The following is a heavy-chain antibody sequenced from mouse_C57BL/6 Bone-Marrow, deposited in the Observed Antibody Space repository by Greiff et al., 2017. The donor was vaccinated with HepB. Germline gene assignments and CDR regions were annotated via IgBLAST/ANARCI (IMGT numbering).Heavy chain of an antibody. CDR2: IYPRSGNT. D-gene: IGHD1-1*01. Sequence: QVQLQQSGAELARPGASVKLSCKASGYTFTSYGISWVKQRTGQGLEWIGEIYPRSGNTYYNEKFKGKATLTADKSSSTAYMELRSLTSEDSAVYFCARVWGLRYYCDYWGQGTTLTVSS. V-gene: IGHV1-81*01. CDR3: ARVWGLRYYCDY. CDR1: GYTFTSYG. J-gene: IGHJ2*01.